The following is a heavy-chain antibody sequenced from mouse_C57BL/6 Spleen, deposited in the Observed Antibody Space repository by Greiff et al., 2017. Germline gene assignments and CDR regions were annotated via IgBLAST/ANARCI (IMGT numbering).Heavy chain of an antibody. J-gene: IGHJ4*01. CDR2: IHPSDSDT. D-gene: IGHD2-4*01. CDR1: GYTFTSYW. Sequence: QVQLKQPGAELVKPGASVKVSCKASGYTFTSYWMHWVKQRPGQGLEWIGRIHPSDSDTNYNQKFKGKATLTVDKSSSTAYMQLSSLTSEDSAVYYCAIEKIYYDYYYAMDYWGQGTSVTVSS. CDR3: AIEKIYYDYYYAMDY. V-gene: IGHV1-74*01.